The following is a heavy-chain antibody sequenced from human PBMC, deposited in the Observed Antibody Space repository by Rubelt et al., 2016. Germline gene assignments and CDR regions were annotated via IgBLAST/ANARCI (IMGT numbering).Heavy chain of an antibody. D-gene: IGHD6-13*01. J-gene: IGHJ5*02. V-gene: IGHV4-31*03. CDR3: ARVIAAGRSWFDP. CDR1: GGSISSSSYY. CDR2: IYYSGST. Sequence: QLQLQESGLGLVKPSETLSLTCTVAGGSISSSSYYWGWIRQPPGQGLAWIRYIYYSGSTYYNPSAKTRVTISIDRSKSQLSLKLSAVTAADTAVYYGARVIAAGRSWFDPWGQGTLVTVSS.